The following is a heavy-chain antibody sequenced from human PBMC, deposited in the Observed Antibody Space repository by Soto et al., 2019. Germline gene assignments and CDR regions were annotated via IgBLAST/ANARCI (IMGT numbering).Heavy chain of an antibody. CDR2: IWYDGSNK. V-gene: IGHV3-33*01. Sequence: GGSLRLSCAASGFTFSSYGMHWVRQAPGKGLEWVAVIWYDGSNKYYADSVKGRFTISRDNSKNTLYLQMNSLRAEDTAVYYCAREYSAYSSGWYRGNAFDIWGQGTMVTVSS. D-gene: IGHD6-19*01. J-gene: IGHJ3*02. CDR1: GFTFSSYG. CDR3: AREYSAYSSGWYRGNAFDI.